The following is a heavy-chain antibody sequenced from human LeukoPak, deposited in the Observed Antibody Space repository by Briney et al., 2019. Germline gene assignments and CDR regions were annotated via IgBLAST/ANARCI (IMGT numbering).Heavy chain of an antibody. CDR2: IYDSGST. J-gene: IGHJ4*02. D-gene: IGHD3-22*01. CDR3: ARDTKFYDTSGYYYFDF. CDR1: GGSISRYY. Sequence: SETLSLTCNVSGGSISRYYWSWIRQPPGKGLEWIGYIYDSGSTNYNPSLKSRVTISLDTSKNQFSLKLSSVTAADTAIYYCARDTKFYDTSGYYYFDFWGQGTLVPVSS. V-gene: IGHV4-59*01.